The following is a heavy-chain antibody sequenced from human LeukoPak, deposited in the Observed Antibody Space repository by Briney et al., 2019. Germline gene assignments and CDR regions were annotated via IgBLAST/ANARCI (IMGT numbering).Heavy chain of an antibody. D-gene: IGHD3-10*01. V-gene: IGHV3-11*01. CDR1: GFTFSDYY. CDR3: ARGRGYGSGSYYGMDV. J-gene: IGHJ6*02. CDR2: ISSSGSTI. Sequence: GGSLRLSCAASGFTFSDYYMSWIRQAPGQGLERVSDISSSGSTIYYADSAKGRFTISRDNAKKSLYLQMNSLRAEDTAVYYCARGRGYGSGSYYGMDVWGQGTTVTVSS.